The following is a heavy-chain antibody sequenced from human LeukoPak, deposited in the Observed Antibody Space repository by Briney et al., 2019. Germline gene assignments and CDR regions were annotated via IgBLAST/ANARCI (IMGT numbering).Heavy chain of an antibody. J-gene: IGHJ6*03. CDR2: IRYDGSNK. D-gene: IGHD2-2*01. CDR1: GFTFSSYS. V-gene: IGHV3-30*02. CDR3: AKKVGQLLYYSYYMDV. Sequence: PGGSLRLSCAASGFTFSSYSMNWVRQARGKGLEWVAFIRYDGSNKYYADSVKGRFTISRDNSKNTLYLQMNSLRAEDTAVYYCAKKVGQLLYYSYYMDVWGKGTTVTVSS.